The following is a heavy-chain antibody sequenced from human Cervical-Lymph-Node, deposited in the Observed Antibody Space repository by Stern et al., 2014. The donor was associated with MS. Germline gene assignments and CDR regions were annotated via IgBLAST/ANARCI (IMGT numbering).Heavy chain of an antibody. Sequence: QVQLQQSGPGLVKPSETLSLTCTVSGDSITSSSYYWGWIRQPPGKGLEWIGTIYYSGSTYYTPSLKSRVTMSVDTSKNQFPLNLSSVTAADTAVYYCARSFPHYDILAGNRDINFDSWGQGTLVTVSS. D-gene: IGHD3-9*01. J-gene: IGHJ4*02. V-gene: IGHV4-39*01. CDR3: ARSFPHYDILAGNRDINFDS. CDR1: GDSITSSSYY. CDR2: IYYSGST.